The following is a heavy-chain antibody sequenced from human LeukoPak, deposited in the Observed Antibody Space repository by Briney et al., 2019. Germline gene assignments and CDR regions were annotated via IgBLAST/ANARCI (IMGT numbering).Heavy chain of an antibody. CDR1: GGSITSYY. J-gene: IGHJ6*03. CDR3: ARLRNYYHYMDV. V-gene: IGHV4-59*08. Sequence: SETLSLTCTVSGGSITSYYWSWIRQPPGKGLEWIGYIYYSGSTNYNPSLKSRVTISVDTSKNQFSLKLSSVTAADTAVYYCARLRNYYHYMDVWGKGTTVTVSS. CDR2: IYYSGST.